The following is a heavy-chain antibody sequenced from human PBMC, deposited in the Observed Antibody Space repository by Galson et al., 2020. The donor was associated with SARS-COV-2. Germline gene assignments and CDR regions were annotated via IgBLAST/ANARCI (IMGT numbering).Heavy chain of an antibody. CDR3: ATGIVRYFDQSDYYYGMDV. CDR1: GYTLTELS. J-gene: IGHJ6*02. Sequence: ASVKVFCKVSGYTLTELSMHWVRQAPGKGLEWMGGFDPEDGETIYAQKFQGRVTMTEDTSTDTAYMELSSLRSEDTAVYYCATGIVRYFDQSDYYYGMDVWGQGTTVTVSS. D-gene: IGHD3-9*01. V-gene: IGHV1-24*01. CDR2: FDPEDGET.